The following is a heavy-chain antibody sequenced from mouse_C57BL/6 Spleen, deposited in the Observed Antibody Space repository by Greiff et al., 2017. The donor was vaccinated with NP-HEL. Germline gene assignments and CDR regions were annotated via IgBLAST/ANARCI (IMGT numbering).Heavy chain of an antibody. CDR3: ARSDYGKTLAY. J-gene: IGHJ3*01. CDR1: GYTFTSYW. CDR2: INPSNGGT. Sequence: QVQLKESGTELVKPGASVKLSCKASGYTFTSYWMHWVKQRPGQGLEWIGNINPSNGGTNYNEKFKSKATLTVDKSSSTAYMQLSSLTSEDSAVYYCARSDYGKTLAYWGQGTLVTVSA. D-gene: IGHD2-1*01. V-gene: IGHV1-53*01.